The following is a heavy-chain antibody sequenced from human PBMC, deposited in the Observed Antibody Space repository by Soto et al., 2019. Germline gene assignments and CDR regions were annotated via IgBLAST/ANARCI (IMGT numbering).Heavy chain of an antibody. J-gene: IGHJ4*02. CDR1: GGSISSSSFH. CDR3: ARPDSSSWAAPFGS. D-gene: IGHD6-13*01. V-gene: IGHV4-39*01. CDR2: IYYSGNT. Sequence: PSETLSLTCTVSGGSISSSSFHWGWIRQPPGKGLEWIGSIYYSGNTYYSPSLRSRVTISVDTSKNQFSLRLTSVTAADTAVYYCARPDSSSWAAPFGSWGQGTLVTVSS.